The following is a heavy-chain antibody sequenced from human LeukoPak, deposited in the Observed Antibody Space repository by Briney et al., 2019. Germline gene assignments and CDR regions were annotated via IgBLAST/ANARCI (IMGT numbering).Heavy chain of an antibody. CDR2: ALHSGTT. D-gene: IGHD3-9*01. Sequence: SSETLSLTCTVSGGSISSYYWTWIRQPPGKGLEWIGFALHSGTTNYNPSLKSRLTISVDTSKNQFSLKLSSVTAADTAVYYCARHDNVLRYFDWLPRGGFNYWGQGTLVTVSS. CDR3: ARHDNVLRYFDWLPRGGFNY. J-gene: IGHJ4*02. CDR1: GGSISSYY. V-gene: IGHV4-59*08.